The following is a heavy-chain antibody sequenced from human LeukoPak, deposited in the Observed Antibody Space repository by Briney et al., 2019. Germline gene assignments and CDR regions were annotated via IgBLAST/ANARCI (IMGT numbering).Heavy chain of an antibody. CDR2: IYYSGST. V-gene: IGHV4-59*01. Sequence: PSETLSLTCTVSGGSISSYCWSWIRQPPGKGLEWIGYIYYSGSTNYNPSLKSRVTISVDTSKNQFSLKLSSVTAADTAVYYCARTGYYDFWSGYLTLFDYWGQGTLVTVSS. CDR1: GGSISSYC. D-gene: IGHD3-3*01. J-gene: IGHJ4*02. CDR3: ARTGYYDFWSGYLTLFDY.